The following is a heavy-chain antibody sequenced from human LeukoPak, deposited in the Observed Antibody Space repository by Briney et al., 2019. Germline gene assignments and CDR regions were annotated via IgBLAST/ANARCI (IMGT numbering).Heavy chain of an antibody. J-gene: IGHJ4*02. CDR2: ISSSSSTI. Sequence: GGSLRLSCAASGFTFSSYSMNWVRQAPGKGLEWVSYISSSSSTIYYADSVKGRFTISRDNSKNTLYLQMGSLRAEDMAVYYCARVSAGRRPAAIVDYFDYWGQGTLVTVSS. D-gene: IGHD2-2*02. CDR3: ARVSAGRRPAAIVDYFDY. CDR1: GFTFSSYS. V-gene: IGHV3-48*01.